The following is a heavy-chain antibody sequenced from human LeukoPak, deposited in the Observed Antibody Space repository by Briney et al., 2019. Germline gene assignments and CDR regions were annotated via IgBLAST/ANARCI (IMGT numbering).Heavy chain of an antibody. V-gene: IGHV4-34*01. Sequence: ASGTLSLTCAVYGGSFSGYYWSWIRQPPGKGLEWIGEINHSGSTNYNPSLKSRVTISVDTSKNQFSLKLSSVTAADTAVYYCARGPYLPYYYGSGSYYYYMDVWGKGTTVTVSS. CDR1: GGSFSGYY. D-gene: IGHD3-10*01. CDR3: ARGPYLPYYYGSGSYYYYMDV. CDR2: INHSGST. J-gene: IGHJ6*03.